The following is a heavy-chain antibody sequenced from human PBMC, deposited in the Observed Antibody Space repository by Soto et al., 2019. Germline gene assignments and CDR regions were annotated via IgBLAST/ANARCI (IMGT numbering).Heavy chain of an antibody. Sequence: GGSLRLSCAASGFTFSSYGMHWVRQAPGKGLEWVAVIWYDGSNKYYADSVKGRFTISRDNSKNTLYLQMNSLRAEDTGVYYCARDFYGGYTYGPGDYWGQGALVTVSS. CDR2: IWYDGSNK. D-gene: IGHD5-18*01. V-gene: IGHV3-33*01. CDR3: ARDFYGGYTYGPGDY. J-gene: IGHJ4*02. CDR1: GFTFSSYG.